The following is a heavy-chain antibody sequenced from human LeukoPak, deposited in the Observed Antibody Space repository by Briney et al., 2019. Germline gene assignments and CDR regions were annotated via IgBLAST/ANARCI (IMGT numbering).Heavy chain of an antibody. J-gene: IGHJ4*02. D-gene: IGHD6-19*01. V-gene: IGHV1-3*03. CDR2: INTGNGNT. CDR1: GYTFINYA. Sequence: ASVKVSCKASGYTFINYAMHWVRQAPGQRLEWMGWINTGNGNTKCSQQFQGRVTISRDTSATTAYMELSSLTSEDMAVYYCARAVRYTSGPLTDLLPYYFDSWGQGTLVTVSS. CDR3: ARAVRYTSGPLTDLLPYYFDS.